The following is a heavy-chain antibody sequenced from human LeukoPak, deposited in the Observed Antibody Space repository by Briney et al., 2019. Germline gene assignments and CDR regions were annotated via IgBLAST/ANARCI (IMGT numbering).Heavy chain of an antibody. J-gene: IGHJ5*02. V-gene: IGHV1-69*13. CDR2: IIPIFGTA. Sequence: SVKVSCKASGGTFSSYAISWVRQAPGQGLEWMGGIIPIFGTANYAQKFQGRVTITADESTSTAYMELSSLRSEDTAVYYCARAINWNGVANWFDPWDQGTLVTVSS. CDR3: ARAINWNGVANWFDP. D-gene: IGHD1-20*01. CDR1: GGTFSSYA.